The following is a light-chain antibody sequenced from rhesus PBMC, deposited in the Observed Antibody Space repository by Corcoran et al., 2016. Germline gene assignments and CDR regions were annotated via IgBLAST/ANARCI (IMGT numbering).Light chain of an antibody. CDR1: QSLVHSTGNTY. Sequence: DVVMTQSPLALPITPGQPASISCRSSQSLVHSTGNTYLSWFHQKQGQPPRLLIYKVSNRYSGVPDRFSGREAGTDLTLKFRRREADDVGIYYCMKYTYIPYTFGQGTKVEIK. V-gene: IGKV2-65*01. CDR2: KVS. J-gene: IGKJ2*01. CDR3: MKYTYIPYT.